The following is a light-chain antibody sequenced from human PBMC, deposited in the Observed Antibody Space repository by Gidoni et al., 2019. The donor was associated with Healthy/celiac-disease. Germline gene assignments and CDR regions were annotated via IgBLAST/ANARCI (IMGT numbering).Light chain of an antibody. CDR3: QQYYSTPYT. Sequence: DIILTPSPDSLSVSLGERATINSKSSQSVFYSSNNKNYLAWYQQKPGQPPKLLIYWASTRESGVPDRFSGSGSGTDFTLTISSLQAEDVAVYYCQQYYSTPYTFGQGTKLEIK. CDR2: WAS. V-gene: IGKV4-1*01. CDR1: QSVFYSSNNKNY. J-gene: IGKJ2*01.